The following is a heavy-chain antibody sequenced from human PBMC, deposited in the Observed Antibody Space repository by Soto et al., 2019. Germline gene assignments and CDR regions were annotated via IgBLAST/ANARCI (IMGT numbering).Heavy chain of an antibody. J-gene: IGHJ3*02. D-gene: IGHD3-3*01. V-gene: IGHV1-18*01. CDR2: ISAYNGNT. CDR3: ARDHLVLRFLEWLLGDASDI. Sequence: VQLVKSGDDVKKPGASVKVSCKASGYTFTSYGISWVRQAPGQGLEWMGWISAYNGNTNYAQKLQGRVTMTTDTSTSTAYMELTSLRSDDSAVYYCARDHLVLRFLEWLLGDASDIWGQGTMVTVSS. CDR1: GYTFTSYG.